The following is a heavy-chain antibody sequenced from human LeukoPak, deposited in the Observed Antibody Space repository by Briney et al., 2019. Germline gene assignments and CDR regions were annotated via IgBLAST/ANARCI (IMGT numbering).Heavy chain of an antibody. D-gene: IGHD6-6*01. V-gene: IGHV4-34*01. J-gene: IGHJ4*02. Sequence: SETLSLTCAVYGGSFSGYYWSWIRQPPGKGLEWIGEINHSGSTNYNPSLKSRVTISVDTSKNQFSLKLSSATAADTAVYYCARGSIAARHLFDYWGQGTLVTVSS. CDR2: INHSGST. CDR1: GGSFSGYY. CDR3: ARGSIAARHLFDY.